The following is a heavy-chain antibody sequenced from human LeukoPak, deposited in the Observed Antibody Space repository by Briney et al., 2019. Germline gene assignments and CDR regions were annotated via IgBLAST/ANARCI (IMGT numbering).Heavy chain of an antibody. CDR1: ELVFTTAG. CDR2: IKSKTDGGTI. Sequence: GGSLRLSCGVLELVFTTAGSTWCAQAPGQGLEWVGRIKSKTDGGTIDYAAPVKGRFTISRDDSKDTLYLQMNSLKTVDTAVYYCSENAICFCSSPGWYDNSLDPWGQGTLVTVSS. CDR3: SENAICFCSSPGWYDNSLDP. J-gene: IGHJ5*02. D-gene: IGHD6-19*01. V-gene: IGHV3-15*01.